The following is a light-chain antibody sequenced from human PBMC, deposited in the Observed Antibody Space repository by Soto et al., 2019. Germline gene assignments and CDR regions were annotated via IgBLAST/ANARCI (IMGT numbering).Light chain of an antibody. V-gene: IGKV1D-12*01. J-gene: IGKJ1*01. CDR2: AAS. CDR3: QQANIFPWT. CDR1: QDISGW. Sequence: DIQMTQSPSSVSASVGDRVTITCRASQDISGWLAWFQQKPGKAPNLLIYAASILQSGVPSRFSGSGSGTDFTLTITYLQPEDFATYYCQQANIFPWTFVQGTKVEL.